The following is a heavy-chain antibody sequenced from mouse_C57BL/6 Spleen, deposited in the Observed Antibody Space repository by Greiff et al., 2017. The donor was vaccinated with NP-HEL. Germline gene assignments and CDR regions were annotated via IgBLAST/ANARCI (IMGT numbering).Heavy chain of an antibody. Sequence: EVKLVESGPGLVKPSQSLSLTCSVTGYSITSGYYWNWIRQFPGNKLEWMGYISYDGSNNYNPSLKNRISITRDTSKNQFFLKLNSVTTEDTATYYCAETYFDVWGTGTTVTVSS. J-gene: IGHJ1*03. CDR2: ISYDGSN. CDR1: GYSITSGYY. CDR3: AETYFDV. V-gene: IGHV3-6*01.